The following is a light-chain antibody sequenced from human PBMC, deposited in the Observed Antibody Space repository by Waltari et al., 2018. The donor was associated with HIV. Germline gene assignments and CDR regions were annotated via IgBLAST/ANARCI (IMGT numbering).Light chain of an antibody. Sequence: DIQMTQSPSSLSASLADSATITCRASQSISTYLNWYQQKPGKAPKFLIYRASTLQSGVPSRFSGSGSGTDFTLTISSLQPEDFGTYYCQQSNSVPDTFGQGTKLEIK. CDR2: RAS. CDR1: QSISTY. V-gene: IGKV1-39*01. J-gene: IGKJ2*01. CDR3: QQSNSVPDT.